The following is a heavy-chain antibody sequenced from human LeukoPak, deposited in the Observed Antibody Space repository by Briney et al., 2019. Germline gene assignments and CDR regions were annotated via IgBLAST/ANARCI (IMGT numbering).Heavy chain of an antibody. CDR2: IIPIFGTA. Sequence: SVKVSCKASGYTFTGYYMHWVRQAPGQGLEWMGGIIPIFGTANYAQKFQGRVTITADESTSTAYMELSSLRSEDTAVYYCARVDVDIVATKGVFDYWGQGTLVTVSS. D-gene: IGHD5-12*01. CDR3: ARVDVDIVATKGVFDY. V-gene: IGHV1-69*13. J-gene: IGHJ4*02. CDR1: GYTFTGYY.